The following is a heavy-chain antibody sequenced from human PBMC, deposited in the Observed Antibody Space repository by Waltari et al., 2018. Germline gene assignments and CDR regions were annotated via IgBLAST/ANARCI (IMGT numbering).Heavy chain of an antibody. V-gene: IGHV4-4*02. CDR3: ARDRGRGLYFDS. D-gene: IGHD2-15*01. J-gene: IGHJ4*02. CDR2: IQRSGRT. CDR1: W. Sequence: WWSVVRQSPGKGLEWIGQIQRSGRTYYTPSLGSRVSVSIDTSNNKFFLKLSSAIAADTAVYYCARDRGRGLYFDSWGQGTLVTVSP.